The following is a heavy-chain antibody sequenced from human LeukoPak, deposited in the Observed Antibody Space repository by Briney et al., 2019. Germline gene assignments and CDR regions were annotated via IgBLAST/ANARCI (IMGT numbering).Heavy chain of an antibody. V-gene: IGHV3-53*01. CDR2: IYSGGST. D-gene: IGHD6-13*01. CDR3: AGGRGSSWSPDYFDY. Sequence: GGSLRLSCAASGFTVSSNYMSWVRQAPGKGLEWVSVIYSGGSTYYADSVKGRFTISRDNSKNTLYLQMNSLRAEDTAVYYCAGGRGSSWSPDYFDYWGQGTLVTVSS. J-gene: IGHJ4*02. CDR1: GFTVSSNY.